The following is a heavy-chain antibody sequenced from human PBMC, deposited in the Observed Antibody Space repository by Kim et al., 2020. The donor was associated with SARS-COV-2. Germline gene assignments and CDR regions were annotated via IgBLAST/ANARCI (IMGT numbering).Heavy chain of an antibody. D-gene: IGHD6-25*01. CDR2: FTVFNSKT. J-gene: IGHJ4*02. CDR1: GYTFSTYG. CDR3: VRHGGGDDY. V-gene: IGHV1-18*01. Sequence: DSVKVSCKASGYTFSTYGINWVRQAPGQGLEWMGWFTVFNSKTNYAQKFQDRFTMTTDTSTSTAYMELRSLRSDDTALYYCVRHGGGDDYWGQGTLVTVSS.